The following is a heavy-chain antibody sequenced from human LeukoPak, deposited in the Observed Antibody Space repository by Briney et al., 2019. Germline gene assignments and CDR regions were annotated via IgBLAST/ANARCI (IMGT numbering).Heavy chain of an antibody. J-gene: IGHJ4*02. D-gene: IGHD3-22*01. CDR3: AKDSVIVVVITTDSYFDY. Sequence: GGSLRLSCAASGFSFSSFAMTWVRQAPGKGLEWVSAISGSGGSTYYADSVKGRFTISRDNSKNTLYLQMNSLRAEDTAVYYCAKDSVIVVVITTDSYFDYWGQGTLVTVSS. V-gene: IGHV3-23*01. CDR2: ISGSGGST. CDR1: GFSFSSFA.